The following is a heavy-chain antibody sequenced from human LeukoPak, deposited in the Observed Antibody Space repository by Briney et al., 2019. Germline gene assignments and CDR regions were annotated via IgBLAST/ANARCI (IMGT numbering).Heavy chain of an antibody. CDR2: IYYTGNT. CDR3: ARDRLQLQS. V-gene: IGHV4-59*01. D-gene: IGHD1-1*01. CDR1: GGSISNYY. Sequence: TSETLSLTCTVSGGSISNYYWNWIRQPPGKGLEWIGYIYYTGNTNYNPSLKSRVTISVDTSKNQFSLKLSSVTAADTAVYYCARDRLQLQSWGQGTLVTVSS. J-gene: IGHJ5*02.